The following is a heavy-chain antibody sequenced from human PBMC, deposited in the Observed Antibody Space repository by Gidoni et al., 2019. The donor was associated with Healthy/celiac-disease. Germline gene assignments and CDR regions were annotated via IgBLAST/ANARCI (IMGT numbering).Heavy chain of an antibody. D-gene: IGHD3-10*01. CDR2: IRGRGGST. CDR1: GFPFSSYA. CDR3: ASAILLWFGEPLFDP. Sequence: EVQLLESGGGLVQPGGSLSLSCAASGFPFSSYAMTWVRQAPGKGLEWVSAIRGRGGSTYYADSVKGRFTISRDNSKNTLYLQMNSLRAEDTAVYYCASAILLWFGEPLFDPWGQGTLVTVSS. V-gene: IGHV3-23*01. J-gene: IGHJ5*02.